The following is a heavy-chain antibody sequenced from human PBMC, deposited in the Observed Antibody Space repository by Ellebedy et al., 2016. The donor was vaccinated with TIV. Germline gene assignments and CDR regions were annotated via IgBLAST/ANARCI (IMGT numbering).Heavy chain of an antibody. CDR2: ISGYNANT. D-gene: IGHD6-19*01. J-gene: IGHJ6*02. Sequence: ASVKVSCXASGYTFSNYGISWVRQAPGQGLEWMGWISGYNANTKYAQKLQGRVTMTTDTSTTTAYMELRSLRSDDTAVYYCARGAVAGPDATYYYFGMDGWGQGTTVTVSS. CDR1: GYTFSNYG. CDR3: ARGAVAGPDATYYYFGMDG. V-gene: IGHV1-18*01.